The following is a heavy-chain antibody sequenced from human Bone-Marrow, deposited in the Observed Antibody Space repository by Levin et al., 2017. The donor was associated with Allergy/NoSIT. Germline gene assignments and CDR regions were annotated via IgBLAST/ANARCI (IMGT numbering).Heavy chain of an antibody. CDR2: ISYDGSNK. J-gene: IGHJ4*02. D-gene: IGHD3-22*01. Sequence: GGSLRLSCAASGFTFSSYAMHWVRQAPGKGLEWVAVISYDGSNKYYADSVKGRFTISRDNSKNTLYLQMNSLRAEDTAVYYCARDSYYDSSGYYYPRDYWGQGTLVTVSS. CDR1: GFTFSSYA. CDR3: ARDSYYDSSGYYYPRDY. V-gene: IGHV3-30-3*01.